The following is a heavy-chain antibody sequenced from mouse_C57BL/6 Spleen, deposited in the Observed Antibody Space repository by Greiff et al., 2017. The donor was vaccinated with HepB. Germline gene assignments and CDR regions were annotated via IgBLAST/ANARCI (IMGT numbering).Heavy chain of an antibody. CDR3: ARRGYYYFDY. J-gene: IGHJ2*01. D-gene: IGHD2-3*01. CDR1: GYTFTSYW. V-gene: IGHV1-50*01. CDR2: IDPSDSYT. Sequence: VQLQQPGAELVKPGASVKLSCKASGYTFTSYWMQWVKQRPGQGLEWIGEIDPSDSYTNYNQKFKGKATLTVDTSSSTAYMQLSSLTSEDSAVYYCARRGYYYFDYWGQGTTLTGSS.